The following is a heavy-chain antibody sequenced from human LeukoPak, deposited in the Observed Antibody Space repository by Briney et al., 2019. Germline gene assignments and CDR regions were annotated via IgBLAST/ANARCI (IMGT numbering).Heavy chain of an antibody. CDR2: ISYDGSNK. J-gene: IGHJ4*02. V-gene: IGHV3-30*18. Sequence: GGSLRLSCAASGFTFSSYGMHWVRQAPGKGLGWVAVISYDGSNKYYSDSVKGRFTISRDNSKNTLYLQMNSLRAEDTAVYYCAKDSSSWYYFDYWGQGTLVTVSS. CDR1: GFTFSSYG. CDR3: AKDSSSWYYFDY. D-gene: IGHD6-13*01.